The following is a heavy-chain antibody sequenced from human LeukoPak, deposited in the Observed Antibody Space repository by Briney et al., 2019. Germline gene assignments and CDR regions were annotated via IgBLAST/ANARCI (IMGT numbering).Heavy chain of an antibody. V-gene: IGHV3-11*01. J-gene: IGHJ4*02. CDR1: GFTFSDYY. D-gene: IGHD3-9*01. CDR2: ISSSGSTI. Sequence: GSLRLSCAASGFTFSDYYMSWIRQAPGKGLEWVSYISSSGSTIYYADSVKGRFTISRDNAKNSLYLQMNSLRAEDTAVNYCARDFGDILTGSVDYYFDYWGQGTLVTVSS. CDR3: ARDFGDILTGSVDYYFDY.